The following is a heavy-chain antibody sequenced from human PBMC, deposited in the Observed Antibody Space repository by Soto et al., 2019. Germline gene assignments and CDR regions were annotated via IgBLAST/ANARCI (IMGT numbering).Heavy chain of an antibody. Sequence: ASVKVSCKASGYTFSSHATHWVRQAPGQRLEWMGWINGGNGDTKYSQKFQDRVTITRDTSASTAYMELSSLRSDDTAVYYCARAPGVVVAASFRRSAHDYYYYGMDVWGQGTTVTVSS. CDR1: GYTFSSHA. D-gene: IGHD2-15*01. CDR2: INGGNGDT. CDR3: ARAPGVVVAASFRRSAHDYYYYGMDV. J-gene: IGHJ6*02. V-gene: IGHV1-3*01.